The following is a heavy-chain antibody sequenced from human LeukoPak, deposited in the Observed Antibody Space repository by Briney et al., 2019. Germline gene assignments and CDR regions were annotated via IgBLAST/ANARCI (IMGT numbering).Heavy chain of an antibody. Sequence: SETLSPTCTVSVGSISSSSYYWGWIRQPPGKGLEWIGSIYYSGSTYYNPSLKSRVTISVDTSKNQFSLKLSSVTAADTAVYYCARHLTVVVAVFDYWGQGTLVTVSS. CDR2: IYYSGST. J-gene: IGHJ4*02. CDR1: VGSISSSSYY. V-gene: IGHV4-39*01. D-gene: IGHD2-15*01. CDR3: ARHLTVVVAVFDY.